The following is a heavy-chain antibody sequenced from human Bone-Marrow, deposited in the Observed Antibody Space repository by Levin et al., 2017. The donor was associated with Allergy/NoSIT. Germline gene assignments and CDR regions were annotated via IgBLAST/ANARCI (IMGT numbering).Heavy chain of an antibody. CDR1: GFTFDDYG. J-gene: IGHJ4*02. CDR2: ISWNSDNT. V-gene: IGHV3-20*04. CDR3: ARGRFGYSYCFDF. Sequence: PGESLKISCAASGFTFDDYGMSWVRQVPGKGLEWVSTISWNSDNTAYADSVKGRFTISRDNARNSLYLQMNSLRAEDTALYYCARGRFGYSYCFDFWGQGTLVTVSS. D-gene: IGHD5-18*01.